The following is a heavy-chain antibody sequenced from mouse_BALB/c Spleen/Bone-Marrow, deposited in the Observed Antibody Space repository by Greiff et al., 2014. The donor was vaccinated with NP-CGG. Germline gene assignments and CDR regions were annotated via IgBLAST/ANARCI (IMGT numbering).Heavy chain of an antibody. J-gene: IGHJ3*01. D-gene: IGHD3-2*01. CDR1: GYTFTEYT. Sequence: VQLKESGPELVKPGASVKISCKTSGYTFTEYTMHWVKQSHGKSLEWIGGINPNNGVTSYNQKFKGKATLTVDKSSSTAYMERRSLPSEDSAVDYGARRQLGPAWFAYWGQGTLVTVSA. V-gene: IGHV1-18*01. CDR3: ARRQLGPAWFAY. CDR2: INPNNGVT.